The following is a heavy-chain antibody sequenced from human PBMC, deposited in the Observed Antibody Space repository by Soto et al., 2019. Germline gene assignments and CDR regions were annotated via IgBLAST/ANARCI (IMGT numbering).Heavy chain of an antibody. CDR1: VFSFSVFG. CDR3: AKDKVPYFDYWSRQRWFDP. D-gene: IGHD3-3*01. J-gene: IGHJ5*02. CDR2: ISNDGSKR. Sequence: PGGSLRLSCVSSVFSFSVFGMHWVRQFPGKGLEWVAVISNDGSKRYYIESVEGRFTISRDDSKNTLYLQMDSLRVDDTAVYYCAKDKVPYFDYWSRQRWFDPWGQGTLVTVSS. V-gene: IGHV3-30*18.